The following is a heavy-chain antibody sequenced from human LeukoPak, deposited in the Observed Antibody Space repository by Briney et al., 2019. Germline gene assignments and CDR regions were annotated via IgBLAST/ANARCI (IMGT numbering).Heavy chain of an antibody. CDR2: INPNSGDT. CDR1: GYTFTGYY. CDR3: ARVDPAGNNEDYYYYYYMDV. Sequence: ASVKVSCKASGYTFTGYYMHWVRQAPGQGLEWMGWINPNSGDTNYAQKFQGRVTMTRDTSISTAYMELSRLRSDDTAVYYCARVDPAGNNEDYYYYYYMDVWGKGTTVTVSS. V-gene: IGHV1-2*02. D-gene: IGHD2/OR15-2a*01. J-gene: IGHJ6*03.